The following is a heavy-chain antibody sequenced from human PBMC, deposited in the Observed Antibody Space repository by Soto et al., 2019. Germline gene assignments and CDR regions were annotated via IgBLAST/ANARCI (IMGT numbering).Heavy chain of an antibody. Sequence: QVQLQESGPGLVKPSETLSLTCTVSGGSISSYYWSWIRQPPGKGLEWIGYIYYSGSTNYNPSLKRRVTISVDTSKNQISLKLSSGTAADTAVYYCARHQLVVRWFDPWGQGTLVTVSS. CDR2: IYYSGST. CDR1: GGSISSYY. J-gene: IGHJ5*02. V-gene: IGHV4-59*08. D-gene: IGHD3-10*01. CDR3: ARHQLVVRWFDP.